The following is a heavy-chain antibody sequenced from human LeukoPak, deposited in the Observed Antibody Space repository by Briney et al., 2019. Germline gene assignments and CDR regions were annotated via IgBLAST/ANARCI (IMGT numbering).Heavy chain of an antibody. D-gene: IGHD3-16*01. V-gene: IGHV3-53*01. J-gene: IGHJ4*02. CDR3: ARATFFAYYFDS. Sequence: GGSLRLSCAASGFTVSSNYMSWVRQAPGKGLEWVSVIYSGGTTYYADSGKGRFTISRDNSKNTLYLQMNSLRAEDTAVYFCARATFFAYYFDSWGQGTLVTVSS. CDR1: GFTVSSNY. CDR2: IYSGGTT.